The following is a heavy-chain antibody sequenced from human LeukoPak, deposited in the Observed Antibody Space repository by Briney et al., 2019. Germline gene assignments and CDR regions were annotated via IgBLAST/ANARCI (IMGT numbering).Heavy chain of an antibody. CDR1: GYTFTGYY. CDR3: ARGPWLYCSGGSCYPRGGYYYYYMDV. CDR2: INPNSGGT. V-gene: IGHV1-2*02. J-gene: IGHJ6*03. Sequence: ASVKVSCKASGYTFTGYYMHWVRQAPGQGLEWMGWINPNSGGTNYAQRFQGRVTMTRDTSISTAYMELSRLRSDDTAVYYCARGPWLYCSGGSCYPRGGYYYYYMDVWGKGTTVTISS. D-gene: IGHD2-15*01.